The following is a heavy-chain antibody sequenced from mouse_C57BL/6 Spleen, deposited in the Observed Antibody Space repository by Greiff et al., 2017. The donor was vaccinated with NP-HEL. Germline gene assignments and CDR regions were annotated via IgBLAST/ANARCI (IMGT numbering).Heavy chain of an antibody. J-gene: IGHJ2*01. V-gene: IGHV14-4*01. D-gene: IGHD2-5*01. CDR1: GFNIKDDY. CDR2: IDPENGDT. Sequence: EVQLQQSGAELVRPGASVKLSCTASGFNIKDDYMHWVKQRPEQGLEWIGWIDPENGDTEYASKFQGKATITADTSSNTAYLQLSSLTSEATAVYYCTTGSNSYYFDYWGQGTTLTVSS. CDR3: TTGSNSYYFDY.